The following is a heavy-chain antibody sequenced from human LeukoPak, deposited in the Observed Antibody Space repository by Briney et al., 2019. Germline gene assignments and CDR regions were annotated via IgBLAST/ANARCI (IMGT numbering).Heavy chain of an antibody. CDR2: FDPEDGET. Sequence: ASVKVSCKVSGYTLTELSMHWVRQAPGKGLEWMGGFDPEDGETIYAQKFQGRVTMTEDTSTDTAYMELSSLRSEDTAVYYCATTLAYGDYFDYWGQGTLVTVSS. CDR3: ATTLAYGDYFDY. D-gene: IGHD4-17*01. J-gene: IGHJ4*02. CDR1: GYTLTELS. V-gene: IGHV1-24*01.